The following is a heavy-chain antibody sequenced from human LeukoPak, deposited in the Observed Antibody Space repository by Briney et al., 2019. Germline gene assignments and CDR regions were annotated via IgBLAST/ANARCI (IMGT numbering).Heavy chain of an antibody. J-gene: IGHJ4*02. Sequence: GGSLRLSCAASGFTFDDYGLSWVRQAPGKGLEWVSGINWNGGSTGYADSVKGRFTISRDNAKKSLYLQMHSLRAEDTAVYYCARDRYYVPDYWGQGTLVTVSS. V-gene: IGHV3-20*04. CDR3: ARDRYYVPDY. D-gene: IGHD3-10*02. CDR1: GFTFDDYG. CDR2: INWNGGST.